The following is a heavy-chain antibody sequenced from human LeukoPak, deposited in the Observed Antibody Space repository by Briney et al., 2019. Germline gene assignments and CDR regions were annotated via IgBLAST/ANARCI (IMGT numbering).Heavy chain of an antibody. CDR1: GYTFSSYAYG. D-gene: IGHD4-23*01. CDR3: ARVLRDGGIDY. CDR2: MSVYNGNT. V-gene: IGHV1-18*01. Sequence: GASVKVSCKATGYTFSSYAYGNSWGRQAPGQGLERMGCMSVYNGNTNYAQKLQDRVTMTTDTSTNTAYMELRSLRSDDTAVYYCARVLRDGGIDYWGQGTLVTVSS. J-gene: IGHJ4*02.